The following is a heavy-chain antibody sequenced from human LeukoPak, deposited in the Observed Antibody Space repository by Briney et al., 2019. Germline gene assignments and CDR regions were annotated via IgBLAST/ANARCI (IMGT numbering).Heavy chain of an antibody. D-gene: IGHD1-26*01. Sequence: GGSLRLSCAASGFTFSSYAMHWVRQAPGKGLEWVAVISYDGSNKYYADSVKGRFTISRDNSENTLYLQMNSLRTEDTAVYYCAKDPRELLRFHYFDYWGQGTLVTVSS. J-gene: IGHJ4*02. V-gene: IGHV3-30*04. CDR2: ISYDGSNK. CDR1: GFTFSSYA. CDR3: AKDPRELLRFHYFDY.